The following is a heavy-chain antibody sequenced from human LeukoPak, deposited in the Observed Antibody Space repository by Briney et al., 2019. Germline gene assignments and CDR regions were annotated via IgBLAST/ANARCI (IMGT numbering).Heavy chain of an antibody. CDR1: GYTFTSYA. CDR3: ARDLGIAARIYYYYYMDV. D-gene: IGHD6-6*01. Sequence: ASVKVSCKASGYTFTSYAMNWVRQAPGQGLEGMGWINTNTGNPTYAQGFTGRFVFSLDTSVSTAYLQISSLKAEDTAVYYCARDLGIAARIYYYYYMDVWGKGTTVTVSS. J-gene: IGHJ6*03. CDR2: INTNTGNP. V-gene: IGHV7-4-1*02.